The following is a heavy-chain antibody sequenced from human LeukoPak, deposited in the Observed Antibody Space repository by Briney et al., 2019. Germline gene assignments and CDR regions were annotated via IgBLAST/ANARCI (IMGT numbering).Heavy chain of an antibody. CDR2: MYYSGST. Sequence: SETLSLTCTVSGVSISSYNLSWIRQPPGKGLEWIGYMYYSGSTNYNPSLKSRVTISVDTSKNQFSLKLSSVTAADTAVYYCARDQGGFDIWGQGTMVTVSS. V-gene: IGHV4-59*01. J-gene: IGHJ3*02. CDR3: ARDQGGFDI. CDR1: GVSISSYN.